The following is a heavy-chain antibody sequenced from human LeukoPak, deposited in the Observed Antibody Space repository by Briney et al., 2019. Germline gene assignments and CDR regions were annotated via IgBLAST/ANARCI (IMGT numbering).Heavy chain of an antibody. V-gene: IGHV4-39*07. CDR1: GGSISSSSYY. D-gene: IGHD3-16*02. J-gene: IGHJ5*02. Sequence: SETLSLTCTVSGGSISSSSYYWGWIRQPPGKGLEWIGEINHSGSTNYNPSLKSRVTISVDTSKNQFSLKLSSVTAADTAVYYCARRGVWGSYRPWCQGTLVTVSS. CDR3: ARRGVWGSYRP. CDR2: INHSGST.